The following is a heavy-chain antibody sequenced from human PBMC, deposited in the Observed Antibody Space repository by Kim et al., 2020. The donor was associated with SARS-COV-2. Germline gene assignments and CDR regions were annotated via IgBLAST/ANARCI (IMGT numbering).Heavy chain of an antibody. CDR2: WYT. Sequence: WYTEYAVFVKSRLSINPGTSKNHFSLQLNSVTPEDTAVYYCARDHGGLDYWGQGALVTVSS. J-gene: IGHJ4*02. D-gene: IGHD3-10*01. CDR3: ARDHGGLDY. V-gene: IGHV6-1*01.